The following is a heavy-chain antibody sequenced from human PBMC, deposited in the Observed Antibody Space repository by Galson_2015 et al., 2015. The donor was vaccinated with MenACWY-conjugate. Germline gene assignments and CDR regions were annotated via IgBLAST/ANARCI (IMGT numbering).Heavy chain of an antibody. Sequence: SLRLSCAASGFMFRSYWMSWVRQAPGKGLEWVANIKQDGSEKYYVDSVKGRFTISRDSAKNALYLQMNSLSAEDTAVYYCARVYDFGSGYSGYYYGMDVWGQGTTVIVSS. D-gene: IGHD3-3*01. CDR2: IKQDGSEK. CDR3: ARVYDFGSGYSGYYYGMDV. V-gene: IGHV3-7*03. CDR1: GFMFRSYW. J-gene: IGHJ6*02.